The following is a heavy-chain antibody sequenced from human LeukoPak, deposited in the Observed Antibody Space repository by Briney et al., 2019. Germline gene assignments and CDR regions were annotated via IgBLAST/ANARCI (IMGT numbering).Heavy chain of an antibody. V-gene: IGHV1-2*06. CDR2: INPNSGGT. Sequence: GASVKVSCKASGYTFTGYYTHWVRQAPGQGLEWMGRINPNSGGTNCAQKFQDRVTMTWDTSISTAYMELTRLRSDDTAVYYCARDGRQANAFDIWGQGTMVTVSS. CDR1: GYTFTGYY. CDR3: ARDGRQANAFDI. D-gene: IGHD6-6*01. J-gene: IGHJ3*02.